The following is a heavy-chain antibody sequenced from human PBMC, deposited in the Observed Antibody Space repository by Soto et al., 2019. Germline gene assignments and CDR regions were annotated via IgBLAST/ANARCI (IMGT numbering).Heavy chain of an antibody. Sequence: QLQLQESGPGLVKPSETLSLTCTVSGGSISSSSYYWGWIRQPPGKGLEWIGSIYYSGSTYYNPSLKSRVTISVDTSKNQVSLKLSSVTAADTAVYYCARLAPMITFGLDYWGQGTLVTVSS. V-gene: IGHV4-39*01. CDR1: GGSISSSSYY. D-gene: IGHD3-16*01. J-gene: IGHJ4*02. CDR2: IYYSGST. CDR3: ARLAPMITFGLDY.